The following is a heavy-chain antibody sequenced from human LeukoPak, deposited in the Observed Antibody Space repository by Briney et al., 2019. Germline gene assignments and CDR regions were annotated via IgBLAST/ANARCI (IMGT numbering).Heavy chain of an antibody. D-gene: IGHD6-13*01. Sequence: GASVKVSCKASGYTFTDSYVHWVRQAPGQGLEWMGWINPNSGTNYAQNFQGRVTMTRDTSISTAYMELSRLRSDDTAVYYCAREEQHQRGRHFEYWGQGTLVTVSS. CDR2: INPNSGT. J-gene: IGHJ4*02. CDR3: AREEQHQRGRHFEY. CDR1: GYTFTDSY. V-gene: IGHV1-2*02.